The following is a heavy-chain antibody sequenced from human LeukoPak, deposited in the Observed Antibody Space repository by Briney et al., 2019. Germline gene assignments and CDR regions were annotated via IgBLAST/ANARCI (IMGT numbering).Heavy chain of an antibody. CDR1: GFTFSSYA. CDR3: AKLRNWSDYGDYEVPGYFDL. Sequence: GGSLRLSCAASGFTFSSYAMSWVRQAPGKGLEWVPAISGSGGSTYYADSVKGRFTISRDNSKNTLYLQMNSLRAEDTAVYYCAKLRNWSDYGDYEVPGYFDLWGRGTLVTVSS. CDR2: ISGSGGST. V-gene: IGHV3-23*01. J-gene: IGHJ2*01. D-gene: IGHD4-17*01.